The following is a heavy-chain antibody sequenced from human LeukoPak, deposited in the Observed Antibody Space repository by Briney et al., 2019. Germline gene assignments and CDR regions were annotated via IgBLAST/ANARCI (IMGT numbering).Heavy chain of an antibody. D-gene: IGHD5-24*01. Sequence: ASVKVSCKASGYIFTSYFMHWVRQAPGQGLEWMGLINPSGGSTRYAQKFQGRVTMTRDMSTSTVYMELSSLRSEDTAVYYCARHWDGYNLGFDYWGQGTLVTVSS. V-gene: IGHV1-46*01. J-gene: IGHJ4*02. CDR2: INPSGGST. CDR1: GYIFTSYF. CDR3: ARHWDGYNLGFDY.